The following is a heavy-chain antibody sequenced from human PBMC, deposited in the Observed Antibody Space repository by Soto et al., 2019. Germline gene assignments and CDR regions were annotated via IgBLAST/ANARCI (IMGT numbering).Heavy chain of an antibody. Sequence: EVQLVESGGGLIQPGGSLRLSCAASGFTVSSNYMSWVRQAPGKGLEWVSVIYSGGSTYYADSVKGRFTISRDNAKNTLYLQMNSLRAEDTAVYYCARPRGYCSSTSCYSYYGMDVWGQGTTVTVSS. J-gene: IGHJ6*02. CDR2: IYSGGST. V-gene: IGHV3-53*01. CDR1: GFTVSSNY. CDR3: ARPRGYCSSTSCYSYYGMDV. D-gene: IGHD2-2*02.